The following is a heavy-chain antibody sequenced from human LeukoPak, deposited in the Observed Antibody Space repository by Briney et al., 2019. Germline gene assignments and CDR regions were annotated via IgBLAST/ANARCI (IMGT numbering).Heavy chain of an antibody. Sequence: GGSLRLSCAASGFTFRSYAMSWVRQAPGRGLEWVSSVSGSASSTYHAYSVKGRFTISRDNSKNTLYLQMNNLRAEDTAVYCCAKGREWEFPLDYWGQGSLVTVSS. D-gene: IGHD1-26*01. CDR2: VSGSASST. CDR1: GFTFRSYA. V-gene: IGHV3-23*01. CDR3: AKGREWEFPLDY. J-gene: IGHJ4*02.